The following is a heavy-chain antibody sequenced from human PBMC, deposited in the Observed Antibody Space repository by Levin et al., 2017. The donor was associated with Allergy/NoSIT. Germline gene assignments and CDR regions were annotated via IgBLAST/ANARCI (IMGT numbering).Heavy chain of an antibody. CDR2: ISYDESDK. CDR3: AKDVVFGTSSWSLDF. Sequence: GESLKISCAASGFSFRSFGMHWVRQAPGKGLEWVAVISYDESDKFYADSVKGRFTISRDNTKNTLYLQMNSLRSEDAAVYYCAKDVVFGTSSWSLDFWGQGTLVTVS. V-gene: IGHV3-30*18. CDR1: GFSFRSFG. J-gene: IGHJ4*02. D-gene: IGHD6-13*01.